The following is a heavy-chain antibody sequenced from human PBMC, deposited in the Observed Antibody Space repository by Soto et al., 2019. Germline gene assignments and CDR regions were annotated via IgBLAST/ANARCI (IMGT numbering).Heavy chain of an antibody. CDR1: GVSVSSANYY. CDR2: IYYSGNT. Sequence: PSETLSLTCTVSGVSVSSANYYWGWIRQPPGKGLEWIGSIYYSGNTNYNPSLNSRVTISVDTSKNQFSLRLSSVTAADTAVYYCATVDPSSGYYGAVRYYFDYWGQGTLVTVSS. D-gene: IGHD3-22*01. J-gene: IGHJ4*02. CDR3: ATVDPSSGYYGAVRYYFDY. V-gene: IGHV4-61*01.